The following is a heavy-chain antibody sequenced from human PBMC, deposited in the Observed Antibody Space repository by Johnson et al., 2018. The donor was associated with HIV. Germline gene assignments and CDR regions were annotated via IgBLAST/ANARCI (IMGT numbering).Heavy chain of an antibody. CDR1: GFTFSSYA. Sequence: QLVESGGGVVQPGRSLRLSCAASGFTFSSYAMHWVRQAPGKGLEWVAVISYDGSNKYYADSVKGRFTISRDNSKNTLYLQMNSLRAEDTAVYYCAKDDTVAFFIGAFDIWCQGTMVTVSS. D-gene: IGHD4-23*01. CDR2: ISYDGSNK. V-gene: IGHV3-30*04. J-gene: IGHJ3*02. CDR3: AKDDTVAFFIGAFDI.